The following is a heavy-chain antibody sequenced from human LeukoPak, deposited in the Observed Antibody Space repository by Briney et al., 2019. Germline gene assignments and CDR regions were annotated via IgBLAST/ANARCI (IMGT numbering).Heavy chain of an antibody. CDR3: ARDRYYGSGSYSDY. CDR1: GFTVSSNY. CDR2: IYSGGST. V-gene: IGHV3-53*01. D-gene: IGHD3-10*01. Sequence: GGSLGLSCAASGFTVSSNYMSWVRQAPGKGLEWVSVIYSGGSTYYADSVKGRFTISRDNSKNTLYLQMNSLRAEDTAVYYCARDRYYGSGSYSDYWGQGTLVTVSS. J-gene: IGHJ4*02.